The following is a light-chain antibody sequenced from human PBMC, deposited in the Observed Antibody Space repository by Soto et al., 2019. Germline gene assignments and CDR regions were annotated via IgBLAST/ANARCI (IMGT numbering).Light chain of an antibody. CDR2: NNN. CDR1: SSNIGSNT. CDR3: AAWDDSLHGLV. Sequence: QSVLTQPPSASGTPGQRVTISCSGSSSNIGSNTVNWYQQLPGTAPKLLIYNNNQRPSGVPDRFPGSKSGTSASLAICGLQSEDVADYYCAAWDDSLHGLVFGTGTKVTVL. J-gene: IGLJ1*01. V-gene: IGLV1-44*01.